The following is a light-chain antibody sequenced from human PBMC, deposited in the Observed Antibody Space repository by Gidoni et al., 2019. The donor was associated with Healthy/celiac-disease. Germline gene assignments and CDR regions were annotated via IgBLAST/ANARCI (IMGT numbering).Light chain of an antibody. Sequence: DIQMTQSPSTLSASVGDRVTITCRASQSISSWLAWYQQKPGKAPKLLIYDASSLESGVPSRFSGSGSGTEFTLTISSLQPDDFATYYCQQYNSYLLTFXGXTKVXIK. CDR1: QSISSW. CDR2: DAS. V-gene: IGKV1-5*01. J-gene: IGKJ4*01. CDR3: QQYNSYLLT.